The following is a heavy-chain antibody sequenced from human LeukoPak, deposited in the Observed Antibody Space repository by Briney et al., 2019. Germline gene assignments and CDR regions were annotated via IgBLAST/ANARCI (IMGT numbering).Heavy chain of an antibody. D-gene: IGHD5-18*01. CDR1: GVSINTCCYY. J-gene: IGHJ4*02. CDR2: KYYSGSN. V-gene: IGHV4-61*01. Sequence: SETLSLTCDVSGVSINTCCYYWTSIRQPPGKGLEWIGYKYYSGSNSKNSSLRSRLTLSLDTSKNQFSLRLTSVTAADTAVYYCARGRSYGFDFDSWGPGALVIVS. CDR3: ARGRSYGFDFDS.